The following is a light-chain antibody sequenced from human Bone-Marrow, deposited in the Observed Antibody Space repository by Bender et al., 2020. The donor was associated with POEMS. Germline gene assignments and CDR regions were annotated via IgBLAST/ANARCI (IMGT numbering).Light chain of an antibody. CDR1: ISNIGAGFG. CDR3: QSYVSDLNGWV. Sequence: QSVLTQPPSVSGAPGQRGTISCTGSISNIGAGFGVNWYQHLPGTAPKLLIYANINRPSEIPDRFSGSQSGTSASLAITGLQSDDEAAYFCQSYVSDLNGWVFGGGTKLTVL. CDR2: ANI. V-gene: IGLV1-40*01. J-gene: IGLJ3*02.